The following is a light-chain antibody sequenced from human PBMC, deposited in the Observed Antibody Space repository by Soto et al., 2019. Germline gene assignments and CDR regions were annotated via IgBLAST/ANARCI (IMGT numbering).Light chain of an antibody. CDR3: QQYDGSMYT. Sequence: EIVLTQSPGTLSLSPGERATLSCRASQSINSRYLAWYQQKPGQAPRLLIYGASSRATGIPDRFSGSGSGTDFTLTISRLEPEDFAVYYCQQYDGSMYTFGQGTKLEFK. CDR2: GAS. V-gene: IGKV3-20*01. J-gene: IGKJ2*01. CDR1: QSINSRY.